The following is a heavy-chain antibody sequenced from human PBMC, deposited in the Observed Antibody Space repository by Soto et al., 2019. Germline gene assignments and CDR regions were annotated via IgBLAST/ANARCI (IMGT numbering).Heavy chain of an antibody. CDR3: ARGEVNCSGGSCYRRPPDY. Sequence: QVQLQESGPGLVKPSETLSLTCTVSGGSISSYYWSWIRQPPGKGLEWIGYIYYSGSTNYNPSLKSRVTISVDTSKNQFSLKLSSVTAADTAVYYCARGEVNCSGGSCYRRPPDYWGQGTLVTVSS. V-gene: IGHV4-59*01. J-gene: IGHJ4*02. CDR1: GGSISSYY. D-gene: IGHD2-15*01. CDR2: IYYSGST.